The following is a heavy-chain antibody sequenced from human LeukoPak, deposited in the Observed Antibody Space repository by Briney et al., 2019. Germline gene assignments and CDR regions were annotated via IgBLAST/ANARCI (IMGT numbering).Heavy chain of an antibody. CDR3: ARHRRGGSYYADFDY. J-gene: IGHJ4*02. CDR1: GGSISSSSYY. CDR2: IYYSGST. V-gene: IGHV4-39*01. Sequence: SETLSLTCTVSGGSISSSSYYWGWLRQPPGKGLEWIGSIYYSGSTYYNPSLKSRVTISVVTSKNQFSLKLSSVTAADTAVYYCARHRRGGSYYADFDYWGQGTLVTVSS. D-gene: IGHD1-26*01.